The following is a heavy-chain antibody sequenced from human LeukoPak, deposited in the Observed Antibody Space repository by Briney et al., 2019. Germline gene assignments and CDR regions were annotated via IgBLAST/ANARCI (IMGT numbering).Heavy chain of an antibody. V-gene: IGHV1-24*01. CDR3: ATDSTEREL. D-gene: IGHD1-26*01. Sequence: ASVTDSCKVSGYTLTELSMHWVRQAPGKGLEWMGGFDPEDGETIYAQKFQGRVTMTEDTSTHTAYMELSSLRSEDTAVYYCATDSTERELWGEGTLVTVSS. CDR2: FDPEDGET. CDR1: GYTLTELS. J-gene: IGHJ4*02.